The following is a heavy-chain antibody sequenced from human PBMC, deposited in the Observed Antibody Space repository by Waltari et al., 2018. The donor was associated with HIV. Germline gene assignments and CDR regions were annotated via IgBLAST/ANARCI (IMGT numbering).Heavy chain of an antibody. V-gene: IGHV1-8*01. Sequence: QVQLVQSGAEVKKPGASVKVSCKASGYTFTRYDINWVRQATGQGLEWMGGMNPNDGKTGYAKKFQGTVTMTRKPTISTDNMELCSLRSEDTAVYYCARVQDEAAAGTVDYCGQGTLFTVSS. CDR3: ARVQDEAAAGTVDY. CDR2: MNPNDGKT. CDR1: GYTFTRYD. J-gene: IGHJ4*02. D-gene: IGHD6-13*01.